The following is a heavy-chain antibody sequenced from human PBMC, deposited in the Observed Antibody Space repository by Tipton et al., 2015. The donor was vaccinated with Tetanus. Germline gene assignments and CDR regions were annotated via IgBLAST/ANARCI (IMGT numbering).Heavy chain of an antibody. D-gene: IGHD5-18*01. CDR3: ARHLTYTYTSRYFDY. V-gene: IGHV4-39*01. CDR2: FYYSGST. J-gene: IGHJ4*02. Sequence: PGLVKPSETLTLTCAVSGRSLSGSTYYWGWIRQPPGKGLEWIGGFYYSGSTSYSPSLKSRVTMSVDTSRNQFSLNLTSVTAADTAVYYCARHLTYTYTSRYFDYWGLGTLVTVSS. CDR1: GRSLSGSTYY.